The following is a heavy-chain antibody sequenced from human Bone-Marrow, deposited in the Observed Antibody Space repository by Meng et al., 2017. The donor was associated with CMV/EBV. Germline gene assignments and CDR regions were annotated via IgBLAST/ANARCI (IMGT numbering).Heavy chain of an antibody. D-gene: IGHD3-3*01. J-gene: IGHJ5*02. Sequence: ASVKVSCKASGYTFTSYGISWVRQAPGQGLEWMGWISAYNGNTNYAQKLQGRVTMTTDTSTSTAYMELRSLRSDDTAVYYCARDGGSNFWSGYSFWFYPWGQGTLVTVSS. CDR3: ARDGGSNFWSGYSFWFYP. CDR1: GYTFTSYG. CDR2: ISAYNGNT. V-gene: IGHV1-18*01.